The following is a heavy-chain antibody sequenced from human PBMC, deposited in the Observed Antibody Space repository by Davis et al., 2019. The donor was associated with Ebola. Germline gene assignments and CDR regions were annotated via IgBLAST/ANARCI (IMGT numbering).Heavy chain of an antibody. D-gene: IGHD3-10*01. J-gene: IGHJ2*01. CDR2: ISYDGSNK. V-gene: IGHV3-30-3*02. Sequence: GESLKISCAASGFTFSSYAMHWVRQAPGKGLEGGAVISYDGSNKYYADSVKGRFTISRDNSKNTLYLQMNSLRAEDTAVYYCAKEVEFGELVYYWYFDLWGHGTLVTVSS. CDR3: AKEVEFGELVYYWYFDL. CDR1: GFTFSSYA.